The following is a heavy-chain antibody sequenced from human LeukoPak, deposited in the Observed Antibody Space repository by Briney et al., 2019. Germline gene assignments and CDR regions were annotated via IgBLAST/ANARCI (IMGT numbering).Heavy chain of an antibody. CDR3: ASVGRIAYYYDSLDP. CDR1: GYTFTSYD. CDR2: MNPNSGNT. V-gene: IGHV1-8*01. Sequence: ASVKVSCKASGYTFTSYDINWARQATGQGLEWMGWMNPNSGNTGYAQKFQGRVTMTRNTSISTAYMELSSLRSEDTAAYYCASVGRIAYYYDSLDPWGQGTLVTVSS. J-gene: IGHJ5*02. D-gene: IGHD3-22*01.